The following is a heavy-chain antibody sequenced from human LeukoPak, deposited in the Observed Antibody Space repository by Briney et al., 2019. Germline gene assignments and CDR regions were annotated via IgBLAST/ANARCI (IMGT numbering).Heavy chain of an antibody. J-gene: IGHJ4*02. CDR2: ISGSGGST. CDR1: GFTFSSYA. Sequence: GGSLRLSCAASGFTFSSYAMSWVRQAPGKGLEWVSAISGSGGSTYYADSVKGRFTISRDNSKNTLYLQMNSLRAEDTAVYYCAKLRFGELLSGGIDYWGQGTLVTVSS. V-gene: IGHV3-23*01. D-gene: IGHD3-10*01. CDR3: AKLRFGELLSGGIDY.